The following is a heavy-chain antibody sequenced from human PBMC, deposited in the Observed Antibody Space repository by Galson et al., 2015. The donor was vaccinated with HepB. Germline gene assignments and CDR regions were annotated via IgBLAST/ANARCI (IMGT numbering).Heavy chain of an antibody. D-gene: IGHD3-3*01. CDR2: ISSSSSYI. CDR3: AREIETYYDFWSGYYTAVPRLYYYYYYMDV. J-gene: IGHJ6*03. V-gene: IGHV3-21*01. CDR1: GFTFSSYS. Sequence: SLRLSCAASGFTFSSYSMNWVRQAPGKGLEWVSSISSSSSYIYYADSVKGRFTISRDNAKNSLYLQMNSLRAEDTAVYYCAREIETYYDFWSGYYTAVPRLYYYYYYMDVWGKGTTVTVSS.